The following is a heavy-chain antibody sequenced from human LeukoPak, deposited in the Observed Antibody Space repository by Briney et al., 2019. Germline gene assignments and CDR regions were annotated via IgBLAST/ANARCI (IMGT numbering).Heavy chain of an antibody. Sequence: SETLSLTCTVSGGSFRSGDYYWSWIRQPPGKGLEWIGYINYSGRTYYNPSLKSRVTISVDTSKNQFSLKLSSVTAADTAVYYCARDPPDYWGQGTLVTVSS. J-gene: IGHJ4*02. CDR1: GGSFRSGDYY. CDR3: ARDPPDY. V-gene: IGHV4-30-4*08. CDR2: INYSGRT.